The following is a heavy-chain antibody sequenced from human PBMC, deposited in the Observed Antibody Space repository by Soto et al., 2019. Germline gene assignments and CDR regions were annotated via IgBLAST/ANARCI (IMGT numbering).Heavy chain of an antibody. D-gene: IGHD1-1*01. CDR3: ASFDRTGTTYYYYGMDV. CDR1: GCTFSSYA. J-gene: IGHJ6*02. CDR2: ISYDGSNK. Sequence: GGSLRLSCAASGCTFSSYAMHWVRQAPGKGLEWVAVISYDGSNKYYADSMKGRFTISRDNSKNTLYLQMNSLRAEDTAVYYCASFDRTGTTYYYYGMDVWGQGTTVTVSS. V-gene: IGHV3-30-3*01.